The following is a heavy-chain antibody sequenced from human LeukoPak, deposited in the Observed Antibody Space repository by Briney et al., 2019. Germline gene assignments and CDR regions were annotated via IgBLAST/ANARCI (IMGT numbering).Heavy chain of an antibody. D-gene: IGHD2-2*01. CDR1: GFTFSSYW. CDR3: ARDRYCSSTSCFHEGY. CDR2: IKQDGSEK. Sequence: GGSLRLSCAASGFTFSSYWMSWVRQAPGKGLEWVANIKQDGSEKYYVDSVKGRFTISRDNAKNSLYLQMNSLGAEDTAVYYCARDRYCSSTSCFHEGYWGQGTLVTVSS. V-gene: IGHV3-7*01. J-gene: IGHJ4*02.